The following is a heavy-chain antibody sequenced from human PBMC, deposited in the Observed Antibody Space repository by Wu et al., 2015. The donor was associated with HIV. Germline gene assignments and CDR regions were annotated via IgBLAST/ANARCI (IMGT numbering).Heavy chain of an antibody. J-gene: IGHJ4*02. V-gene: IGHV1-69*12. Sequence: QVQLVQSGAEVKKPGSSVKISCKASGKTFNAINWVRQAPGQGLEWMGGIIPLFGTTEYSQIFQGRLTITADESTTTGYMELNSLNSDDTAVYYCARDDVLGTSFDYWGQGTLVTVSS. CDR2: IIPLFGTT. CDR1: GKTFNA. D-gene: IGHD3-16*01. CDR3: ARDDVLGTSFDY.